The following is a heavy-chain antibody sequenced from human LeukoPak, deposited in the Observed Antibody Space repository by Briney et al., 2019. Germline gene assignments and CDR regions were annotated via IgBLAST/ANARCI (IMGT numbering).Heavy chain of an antibody. J-gene: IGHJ4*02. CDR1: GFTFSNAW. D-gene: IGHD3-3*01. Sequence: GGSLRFSCAASGFTFSNAWMSWVRQAPGKGLEWVGRIKSKTDGGTTDYAAPVKGRFTISRDDSKNTLYLQMNSLKTEDTAVYYCTTVRRYDFWSGYYRFWGQGTLVTVSS. V-gene: IGHV3-15*01. CDR3: TTVRRYDFWSGYYRF. CDR2: IKSKTDGGTT.